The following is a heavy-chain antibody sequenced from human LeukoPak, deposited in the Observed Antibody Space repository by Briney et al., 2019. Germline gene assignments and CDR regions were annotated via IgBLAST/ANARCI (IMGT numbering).Heavy chain of an antibody. V-gene: IGHV1-18*04. CDR1: GYTFTSYG. CDR2: ISAYNGNT. CDR3: AREVATLNWFDP. D-gene: IGHD5-12*01. J-gene: IGHJ5*02. Sequence: ASVKVSCKASGYTFTSYGISRVRQAPGQGLEWMGWISAYNGNTNYAQKLQGRVTMTTDTSTSTAYMELRSLRSDDTAVYYCAREVATLNWFDPWGQGTLVTVSS.